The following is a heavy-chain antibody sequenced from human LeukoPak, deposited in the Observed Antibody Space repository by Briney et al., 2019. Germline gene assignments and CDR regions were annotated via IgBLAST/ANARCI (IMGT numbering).Heavy chain of an antibody. J-gene: IGHJ4*02. CDR3: AGHFGAWHYFDY. V-gene: IGHV3-23*01. Sequence: GGSLRLSCAASEFTFSSHAMSWVRQAPGKGLEWVSTISGSGTGTYYADSVKGRFTISRDNSKKTLYLQMNSLRPEDTAVYYCAGHFGAWHYFDYWGQGTLVTVSS. CDR1: EFTFSSHA. CDR2: ISGSGTGT. D-gene: IGHD3-3*01.